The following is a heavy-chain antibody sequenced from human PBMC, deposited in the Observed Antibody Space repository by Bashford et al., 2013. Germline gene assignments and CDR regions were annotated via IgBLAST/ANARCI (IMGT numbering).Heavy chain of an antibody. CDR3: SHMDV. Sequence: GGSLRLSCVVSGFSISRYEMNWVRQAPGKGLEWLAAISGSGASMYYADSVQGRVVISRDNAKNSLFLELNRLRAEDTAVYYCSHMDVWGQGTTVTVSS. V-gene: IGHV3-48*03. CDR1: GFSISRYE. J-gene: IGHJ6*02. CDR2: ISGSGASM.